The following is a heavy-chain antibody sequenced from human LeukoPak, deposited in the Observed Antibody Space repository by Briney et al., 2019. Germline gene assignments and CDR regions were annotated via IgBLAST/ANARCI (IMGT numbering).Heavy chain of an antibody. D-gene: IGHD2-2*01. CDR3: ARAPDIVVVPAANAFDI. Sequence: GGSLRLSCAASGFTFSSYAMHWVRQAPGKGLEWVAVISYDGGNKYYADSVKGRFTISRDNSKNTLYLQMNSLRAEDTAVYYCARAPDIVVVPAANAFDIWGQGTMVTVSS. CDR1: GFTFSSYA. CDR2: ISYDGGNK. J-gene: IGHJ3*02. V-gene: IGHV3-30-3*01.